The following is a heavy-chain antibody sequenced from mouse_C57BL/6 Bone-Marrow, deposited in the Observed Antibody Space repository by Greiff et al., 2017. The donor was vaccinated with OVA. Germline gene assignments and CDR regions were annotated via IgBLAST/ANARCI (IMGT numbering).Heavy chain of an antibody. Sequence: QVQLKQSGAELARPGASVKLSCKASGYTFTSYGISWVKQRTGQGLEWIGEIYPRSGNTYYNEKFKGKATLTADKSSSTAYMELRSLTSEDSAVYFCARKIYYGSSYPYDYWGQGTTLTVSS. V-gene: IGHV1-81*01. CDR1: GYTFTSYG. D-gene: IGHD1-1*01. CDR2: IYPRSGNT. J-gene: IGHJ2*01. CDR3: ARKIYYGSSYPYDY.